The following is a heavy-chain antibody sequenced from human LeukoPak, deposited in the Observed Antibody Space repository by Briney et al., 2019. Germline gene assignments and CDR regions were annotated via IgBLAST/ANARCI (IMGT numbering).Heavy chain of an antibody. CDR2: IYYSGST. Sequence: SETLSLTCTVSGGSISSGDYYWSWIRQPPGKGLEWIGYIYYSGSTYYNPSLKSRVTISVDTSKNQFSLKLSAVTAADTAVYYCAREGRIVVVPAALYYMDVWGKGTTVTVSS. CDR1: GGSISSGDYY. D-gene: IGHD2-2*01. V-gene: IGHV4-30-4*08. J-gene: IGHJ6*03. CDR3: AREGRIVVVPAALYYMDV.